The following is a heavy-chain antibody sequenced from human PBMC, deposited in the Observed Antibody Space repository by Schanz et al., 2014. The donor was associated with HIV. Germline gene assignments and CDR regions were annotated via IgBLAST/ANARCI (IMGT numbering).Heavy chain of an antibody. V-gene: IGHV3-NL1*01. CDR1: GFTFSSYG. D-gene: IGHD2-2*01. CDR2: IDSDGESK. J-gene: IGHJ4*02. CDR3: AKSQKGASCCFPLDS. Sequence: QVQLVESGGGVVQPGRSLRLSCAASGFTFSSYGMHWVRQAPGKGLEWVSSIDSDGESKFYTDSVEGRFTISRDNSKNRVFLQMNSLRTEDTAVYYCAKSQKGASCCFPLDSWGQGTLVTVSS.